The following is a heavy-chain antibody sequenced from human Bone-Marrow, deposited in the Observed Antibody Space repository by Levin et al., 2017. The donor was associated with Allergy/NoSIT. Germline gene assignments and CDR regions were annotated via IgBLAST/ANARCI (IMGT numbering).Heavy chain of an antibody. Sequence: PGGSLRLSCTASGFTFGDYAMSWFRQAPGKGLEWVGFIRSKAYGGTTEYAASVKGRFTISRDDSKSIAYLQMNSLKTEDTAVYYCTRDCSGIAAAENWFDPWGQGTLVTVSS. CDR1: GFTFGDYA. J-gene: IGHJ5*02. V-gene: IGHV3-49*03. CDR2: IRSKAYGGTT. CDR3: TRDCSGIAAAENWFDP. D-gene: IGHD6-13*01.